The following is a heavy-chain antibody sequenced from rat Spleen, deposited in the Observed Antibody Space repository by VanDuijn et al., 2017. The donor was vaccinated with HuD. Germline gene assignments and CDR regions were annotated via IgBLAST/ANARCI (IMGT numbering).Heavy chain of an antibody. V-gene: IGHV3-3*01. CDR2: INSAGST. CDR3: ARTYTTDYYHYFDY. D-gene: IGHD1-6*01. CDR1: DYSITSNF. J-gene: IGHJ2*01. Sequence: EVQLQESGPGLVKPSQSLSLTCSVTDYSITSNFWGWIRKFPGNKLEWMGYINSAGSTNYNPPLKSQISITRDTSKNQFFLQLTSVTTEDTATYYCARTYTTDYYHYFDYWGQGVMVTVSS.